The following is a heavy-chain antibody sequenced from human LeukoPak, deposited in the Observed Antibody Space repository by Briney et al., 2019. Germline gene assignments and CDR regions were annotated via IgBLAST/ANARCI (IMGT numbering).Heavy chain of an antibody. CDR2: MYYSGST. V-gene: IGHV4-39*07. Sequence: SETLSLTCTVSGGSISSRGYYWGWIRQSPGKGLEWIGSMYYSGSTNYNPSLKSRVTISVDNSKNQLSLTLTSVTAADTAVYYCAREVGGDFDALDYWGQGTLVTVSS. J-gene: IGHJ4*02. D-gene: IGHD4-17*01. CDR3: AREVGGDFDALDY. CDR1: GGSISSRGYY.